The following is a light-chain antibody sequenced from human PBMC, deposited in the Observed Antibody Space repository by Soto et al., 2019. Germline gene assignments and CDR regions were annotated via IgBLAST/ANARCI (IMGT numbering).Light chain of an antibody. CDR1: QSVSTN. Sequence: EVVVTQSPGTLSFSPGERASLSCRASQSVSTNLAWYQHKPGQAPRLLISGASTRATGLPARFSGSGSGTEFTLTISSLQSEDFAVYYCQQYNNWPGTFGQGTKVDIK. V-gene: IGKV3-15*01. CDR3: QQYNNWPGT. CDR2: GAS. J-gene: IGKJ1*01.